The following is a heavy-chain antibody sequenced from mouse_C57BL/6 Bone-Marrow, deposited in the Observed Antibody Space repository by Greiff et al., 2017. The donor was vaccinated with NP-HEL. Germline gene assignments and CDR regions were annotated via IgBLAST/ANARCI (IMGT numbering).Heavy chain of an antibody. Sequence: VQLQQSGPELVKPGASVKMSCKASGYTFTDYNMHWVKQSHGKSLEWIGYINPNNGGTSYNQKFKGKATLTVNKSSSTAYMELRSLTSEDSAVYYCARGNSMVTTGGNWGQGTTLTVSS. CDR1: GYTFTDYN. J-gene: IGHJ2*01. CDR2: INPNNGGT. D-gene: IGHD2-2*01. V-gene: IGHV1-22*01. CDR3: ARGNSMVTTGGN.